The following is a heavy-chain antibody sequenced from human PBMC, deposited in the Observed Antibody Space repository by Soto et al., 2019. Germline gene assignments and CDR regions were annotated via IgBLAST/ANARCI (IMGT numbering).Heavy chain of an antibody. Sequence: SETLSLTCTVSGGSISSYYWSWIRQPPGKGLEWIGYIYYSGSTNYNPSLKSRVTISVDTSKNQFSLKLSSVTAADTGVYYCARSDGRYWGQGTLVTVSS. CDR2: IYYSGST. CDR1: GGSISSYY. V-gene: IGHV4-59*01. J-gene: IGHJ4*02. CDR3: ARSDGRY.